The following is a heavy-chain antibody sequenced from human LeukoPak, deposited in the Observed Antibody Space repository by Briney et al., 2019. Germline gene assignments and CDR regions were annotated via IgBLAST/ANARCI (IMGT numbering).Heavy chain of an antibody. CDR1: GGSISSGGYS. V-gene: IGHV4-30-4*07. Sequence: SETLSLTCAVSGGSISSGGYSWSWIRQPPGKGLEWIGYIYYSGSTNYNPSLKSRVTISVDTSKNQFSPKLSSVTAADTAVYYCARGRRRGIDYWGQGTLVTVSS. CDR2: IYYSGST. J-gene: IGHJ4*02. CDR3: ARGRRRGIDY.